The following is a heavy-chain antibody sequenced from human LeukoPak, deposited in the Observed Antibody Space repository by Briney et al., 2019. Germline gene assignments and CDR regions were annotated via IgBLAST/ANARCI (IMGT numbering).Heavy chain of an antibody. V-gene: IGHV3-30-3*01. CDR3: AREFGYSSGHGDY. D-gene: IGHD6-19*01. CDR1: GFTFNNYA. Sequence: GGSLRLSCAASGFTFNNYAVHWVRQAPGKGLEWVAVISYHASNKYYADSVKGRFTISRDNSKSTVYLQMNSLRAEDTAVYYCAREFGYSSGHGDYWGQGTLVTVSS. CDR2: ISYHASNK. J-gene: IGHJ4*02.